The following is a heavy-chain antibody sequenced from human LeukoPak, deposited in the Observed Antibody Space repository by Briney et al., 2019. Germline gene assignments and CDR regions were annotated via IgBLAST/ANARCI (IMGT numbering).Heavy chain of an antibody. Sequence: PGGSLRLSCAASGFTFSSYAMSWVRQAPGKGLEWVSAISGSGGSTYYADSVKGRFTISRDNSKNTLYLQMNSLRAEDTAVYYCAKDGSGGIAVAGLSDYWGQGTLVTVSS. CDR3: AKDGSGGIAVAGLSDY. CDR1: GFTFSSYA. J-gene: IGHJ4*02. V-gene: IGHV3-23*01. CDR2: ISGSGGST. D-gene: IGHD6-19*01.